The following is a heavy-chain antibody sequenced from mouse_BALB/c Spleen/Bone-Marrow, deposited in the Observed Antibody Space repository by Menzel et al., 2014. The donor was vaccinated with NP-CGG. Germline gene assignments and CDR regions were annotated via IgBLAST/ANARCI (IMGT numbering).Heavy chain of an antibody. CDR2: IYPGDGDT. CDR1: GYAFSSSW. J-gene: IGHJ4*01. D-gene: IGHD4-1*02. V-gene: IGHV1-82*01. Sequence: QVQLQQSGPELVKPGASVKISCKASGYAFSSSWMNWVKQRPGQGLEWIGRIYPGDGDTKYNGKFKGKATLTSDKSPSTAYMQLSSLTSVDSAVYFCARPLNWDPYAMDYWGQGTSVTVSS. CDR3: ARPLNWDPYAMDY.